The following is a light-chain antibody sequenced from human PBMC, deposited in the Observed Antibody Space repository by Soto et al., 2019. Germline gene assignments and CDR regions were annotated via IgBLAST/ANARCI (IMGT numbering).Light chain of an antibody. J-gene: IGLJ2*01. CDR3: QSYDYNLSGVL. CDR2: GNF. Sequence: QSVLTQPPSVSGAPGQRVTISCAGSASNIGASYDVHWYQQVPGTAPKLLIYGNFNRPSGVPDRFSGSKSGTSASLAITGLQAEDEVDYYCQSYDYNLSGVLFGGGTKLTVL. CDR1: ASNIGASYD. V-gene: IGLV1-40*01.